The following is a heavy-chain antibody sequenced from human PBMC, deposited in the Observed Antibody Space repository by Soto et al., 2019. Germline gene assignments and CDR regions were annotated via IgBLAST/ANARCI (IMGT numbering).Heavy chain of an antibody. V-gene: IGHV3-66*01. J-gene: IGHJ4*02. CDR1: GFTVSNNY. CDR3: AGGYDSSGFYYDY. CDR2: IYSGGST. D-gene: IGHD3-22*01. Sequence: EVQLVESGGGLVQPGGSLRLSCAASGFTVSNNYMTWVRQAPGKGLEWVSVIYSGGSTYYADSVKGRFTLSRDNSKNTLYLQMNSLRAEDTAVYYCAGGYDSSGFYYDYWGQGTLVTVSS.